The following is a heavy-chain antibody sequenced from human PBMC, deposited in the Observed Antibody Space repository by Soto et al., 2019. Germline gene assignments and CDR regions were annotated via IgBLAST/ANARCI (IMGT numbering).Heavy chain of an antibody. J-gene: IGHJ4*02. CDR1: GFTFSSYA. CDR2: ISYDGSNK. CDR3: ARVSDMVVTQKGPFDY. D-gene: IGHD2-21*02. V-gene: IGHV3-30-3*01. Sequence: QVQLVESGGGVVQPGRSLRLSCAASGFTFSSYAMHWVRQAPGKGLEWVAVISYDGSNKYYADSVKGRFTISRDNSKNALYLQMNSLRAEDTAVYYCARVSDMVVTQKGPFDYWGQGTLVTVSS.